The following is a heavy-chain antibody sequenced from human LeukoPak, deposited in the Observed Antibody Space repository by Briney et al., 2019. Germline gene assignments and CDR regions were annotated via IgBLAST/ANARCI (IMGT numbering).Heavy chain of an antibody. J-gene: IGHJ4*02. V-gene: IGHV1-18*01. CDR1: GYTFTSYG. CDR2: ISAYNGNT. Sequence: GASVKVSRKASGYTFTSYGISWVRQAPGQGLEWMGWISAYNGNTNYAQKLQGRVTMTTDTSTSTAYMELRSLRSDDTAVYYCARALPGSYGSGSYLHCNDYWGQGTLVTVSS. CDR3: ARALPGSYGSGSYLHCNDY. D-gene: IGHD3-10*01.